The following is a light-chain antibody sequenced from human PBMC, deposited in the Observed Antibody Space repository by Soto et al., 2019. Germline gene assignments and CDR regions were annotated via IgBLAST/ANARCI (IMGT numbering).Light chain of an antibody. Sequence: QSALTHPASVSGSPGHSITISCTGASSDVGDYNYVSWYQQYPGKAPKLMIFDVSNRPSWFSNRFSGSKSGNTASLTISGLQSEDEAAYYCSSYTSSSTVVFCGVTKVTVL. J-gene: IGLJ2*01. CDR1: SSDVGDYNY. CDR2: DVS. CDR3: SSYTSSSTVV. V-gene: IGLV2-14*01.